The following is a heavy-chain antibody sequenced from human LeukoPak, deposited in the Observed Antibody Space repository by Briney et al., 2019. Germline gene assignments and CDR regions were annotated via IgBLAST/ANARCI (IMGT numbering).Heavy chain of an antibody. D-gene: IGHD1-20*01. J-gene: IGHJ4*02. Sequence: GGSLRLSCAASGFTFSSYSMNWVRQAPGKGLEWVSSISSSSSYIYYADSVKGRFTISRDNSRDTLFLQMNTLRAEDTAVYYCARGRITGASYYFDYWGQGTLVTVSS. CDR1: GFTFSSYS. V-gene: IGHV3-21*01. CDR3: ARGRITGASYYFDY. CDR2: ISSSSSYI.